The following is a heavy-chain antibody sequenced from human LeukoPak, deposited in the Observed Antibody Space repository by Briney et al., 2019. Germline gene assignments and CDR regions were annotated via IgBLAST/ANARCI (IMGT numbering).Heavy chain of an antibody. Sequence: SGGSLRLSCAASGFTFSSYAMRWVRQAPGKGLEWVAVISYDGSNKSYADSVKGRFTISRDNSKNTLYLQMNSLRAEDTAVYYCARSREVDIVVVVTNYYYYMDVWGKGTTVTVSS. D-gene: IGHD2-15*01. CDR2: ISYDGSNK. V-gene: IGHV3-30-3*01. J-gene: IGHJ6*03. CDR1: GFTFSSYA. CDR3: ARSREVDIVVVVTNYYYYMDV.